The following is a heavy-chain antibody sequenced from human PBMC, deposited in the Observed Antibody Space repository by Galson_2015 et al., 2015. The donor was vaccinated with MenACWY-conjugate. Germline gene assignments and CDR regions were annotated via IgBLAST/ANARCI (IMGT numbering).Heavy chain of an antibody. V-gene: IGHV3-7*03. CDR3: ARDVAVGGFDY. J-gene: IGHJ4*02. Sequence: SLRLSCAGSGITLSNYWMNWVRQAPGKGLEWVGSIKQDGSEKNYVGSVKGRFTFSRDNAKNSLYLQMNSLRAEDTAVYYCARDVAVGGFDYWGQGTRVTVSS. CDR1: GITLSNYW. D-gene: IGHD6-19*01. CDR2: IKQDGSEK.